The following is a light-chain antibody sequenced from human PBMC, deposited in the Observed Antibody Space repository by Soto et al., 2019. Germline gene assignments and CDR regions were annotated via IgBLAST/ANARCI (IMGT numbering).Light chain of an antibody. CDR2: DAS. CDR1: QDIGSA. V-gene: IGKV1-13*02. CDR3: QQVYCFPLP. Sequence: IQLTQSPSSLSASVGDRVTITCRAGQDIGSALAWYQQRPGKAPKLLLYDASNLEAGVPSRFSGSGSGTDFPSTNPRLPAEGFATYFCQQVYCFPLPFGGGTKVQIK. J-gene: IGKJ4*01.